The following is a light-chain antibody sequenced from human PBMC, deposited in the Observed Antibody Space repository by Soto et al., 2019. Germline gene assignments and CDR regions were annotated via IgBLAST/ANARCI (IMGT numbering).Light chain of an antibody. J-gene: IGKJ1*01. CDR2: GAS. CDR1: QSVSSSF. CDR3: QQYDRSPWT. Sequence: EIVLTQSPGTLSLSPGERATLSCRASQSVSSSFLAWYQQKPGQAPRLLIYGASTRATGIPDRFSGSGSGTGLTLTIRRLEPEDFGGYYLQQYDRSPWTFGQGTKVEIK. V-gene: IGKV3-20*01.